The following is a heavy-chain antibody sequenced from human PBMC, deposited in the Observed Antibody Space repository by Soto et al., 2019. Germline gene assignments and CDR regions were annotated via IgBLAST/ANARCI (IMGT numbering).Heavy chain of an antibody. Sequence: GGSLRLSCVASGFRFSGSTMNWVRQAPGKGLNWVSSISSSSHYIYYADSLKGRFTISRDNAKNSLFLQMNSLRAEDTAVYYCARDLGEVSALWGQGTLVNVSS. CDR3: ARDLGEVSAL. CDR1: GFRFSGST. D-gene: IGHD3-10*01. CDR2: ISSSSHYI. J-gene: IGHJ4*02. V-gene: IGHV3-21*01.